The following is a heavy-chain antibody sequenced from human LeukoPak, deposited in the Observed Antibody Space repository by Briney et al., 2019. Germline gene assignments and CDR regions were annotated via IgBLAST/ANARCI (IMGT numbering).Heavy chain of an antibody. D-gene: IGHD3-3*01. CDR1: GFTFNSYA. J-gene: IGHJ5*02. CDR2: IRHDGSSE. V-gene: IGHV3-30*02. Sequence: GGSLRLSCLASGFTFNSYAMHWVRRAPGKGLEWVAFIRHDGSSEYYADSVKGRFIISRDRSGNTVYLQMKSLRPEDTAIYYCARHNTRFLERLPALGSWGQGTLVTVSS. CDR3: ARHNTRFLERLPALGS.